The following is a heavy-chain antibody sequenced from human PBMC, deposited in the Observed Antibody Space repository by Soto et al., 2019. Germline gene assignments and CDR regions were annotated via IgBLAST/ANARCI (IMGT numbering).Heavy chain of an antibody. V-gene: IGHV3-23*01. CDR1: EFTFSNYA. D-gene: IGHD3-10*01. CDR3: AKANNYGSESYYCSFDY. Sequence: PGGSLRLSCAASEFTFSNYAMSWVRQPPGRGLEWVSTISASGSETYVADSVRGQFTIPRDNSENTLYLQMDYLRAEDTAMYYCAKANNYGSESYYCSFDYWGQGTLVTVSS. J-gene: IGHJ4*02. CDR2: ISASGSET.